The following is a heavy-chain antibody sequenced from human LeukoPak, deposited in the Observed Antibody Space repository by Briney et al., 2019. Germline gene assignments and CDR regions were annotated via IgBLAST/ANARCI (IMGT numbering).Heavy chain of an antibody. CDR3: ARVGGYGNIDY. CDR1: AFTFSSYD. CDR2: IGTAGDA. D-gene: IGHD5-12*01. V-gene: IGHV3-13*01. J-gene: IGHJ4*02. Sequence: GGSLRLSCAASAFTFSSYDMHWVRQVTGKGLEWVSGIGTAGDAYYAGSVKGRFTISRENAKNTLYLQMNNLRAGDTAVYYCARVGGYGNIDYWGQGTLVTVSS.